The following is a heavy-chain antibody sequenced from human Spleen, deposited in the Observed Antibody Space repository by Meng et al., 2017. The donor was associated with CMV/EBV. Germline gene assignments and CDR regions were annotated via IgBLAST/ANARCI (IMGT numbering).Heavy chain of an antibody. D-gene: IGHD6-25*01. CDR3: ARDEVSGSGRLDY. J-gene: IGHJ4*02. Sequence: ASAFTFTTYYMHWVRQAPGQGLEWMGIISPSGFSTNYAQKFQGRVTMTRDTSTSTVYMELSSLTSEDTAVYYCARDEVSGSGRLDYWGQGTLVTVSS. CDR1: AFTFTTYY. CDR2: ISPSGFST. V-gene: IGHV1-46*01.